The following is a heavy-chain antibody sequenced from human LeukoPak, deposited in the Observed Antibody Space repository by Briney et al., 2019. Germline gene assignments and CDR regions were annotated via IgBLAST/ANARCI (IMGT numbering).Heavy chain of an antibody. J-gene: IGHJ4*02. CDR2: MNPNSCNT. CDR1: GYTFTSYD. D-gene: IGHD3-10*01. CDR3: ARGPSITMVRGAEYDY. V-gene: IGHV1-8*01. Sequence: ASVKVSCQASGYTFTSYDINWVRQATGQGLEWMGWMNPNSCNTGYAQKFQGRVTMTRNTSISTAYMELSSLRSEDTAVYYCARGPSITMVRGAEYDYWGQGTLVTVSS.